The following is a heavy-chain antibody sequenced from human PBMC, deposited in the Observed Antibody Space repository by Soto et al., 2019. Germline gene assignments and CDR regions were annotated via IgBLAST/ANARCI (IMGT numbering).Heavy chain of an antibody. CDR2: MYHSGST. CDR1: GGSISSGDSY. V-gene: IGHV4-31*03. D-gene: IGHD1-7*01. J-gene: IGHJ5*02. CDR3: ARLTPAGGTTYVGWFDP. Sequence: QVQLQESGPGLVKPSQTLSLTCTVSGGSISSGDSYWSWIRQHPGKGLEWIGYMYHSGSTYYSPSLKSRVIMSVDTSKNQFFLKLSSVTAADTAVYYCARLTPAGGTTYVGWFDPWGQGTVVIVSS.